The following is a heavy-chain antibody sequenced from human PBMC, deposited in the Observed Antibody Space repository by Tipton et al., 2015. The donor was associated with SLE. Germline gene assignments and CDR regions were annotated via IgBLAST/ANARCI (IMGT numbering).Heavy chain of an antibody. CDR2: INHSGSA. D-gene: IGHD1-14*01. CDR1: TGSFSGYY. J-gene: IGHJ4*02. Sequence: LRLSCAVYTGSFSGYYWTWIRQPPGKGLEWIGEINHSGSANYNPSLKSRVTISVDRSKNQFSLKLNSVTAADTAMYYCARAHEPGFDCWGQGTLVTVSS. V-gene: IGHV4-34*01. CDR3: ARAHEPGFDC.